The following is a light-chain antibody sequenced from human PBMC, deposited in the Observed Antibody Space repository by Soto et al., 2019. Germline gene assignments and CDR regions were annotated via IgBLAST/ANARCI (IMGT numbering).Light chain of an antibody. CDR3: QQRYNWPLT. V-gene: IGKV3D-11*01. CDR1: QGIKDY. Sequence: EIVMTQSPATLSVSPGERATLSCRASQGIKDYLAWFQQKPGQAPRLLIYGASTRATAIPARFSGSGSGTDFTLTISSLEPEDFAIYYCQQRYNWPLTFGGGTKVDIK. CDR2: GAS. J-gene: IGKJ4*01.